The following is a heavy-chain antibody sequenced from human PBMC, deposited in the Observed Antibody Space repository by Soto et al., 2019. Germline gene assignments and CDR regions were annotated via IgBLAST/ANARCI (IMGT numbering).Heavy chain of an antibody. V-gene: IGHV4-34*01. CDR2: INHSGST. CDR1: GGSFSGYY. Sequence: QVQLQQWGAGLLKPSETLSLTCAVYGGSFSGYYWSWIRQPPGKGLEWIGEINHSGSTNYNPSLKSRVTISVDTSKNQFSRKLSSVTAPDTAVYYCARWGAYTALDYWGQGTLVTVSS. CDR3: ARWGAYTALDY. D-gene: IGHD3-16*01. J-gene: IGHJ4*02.